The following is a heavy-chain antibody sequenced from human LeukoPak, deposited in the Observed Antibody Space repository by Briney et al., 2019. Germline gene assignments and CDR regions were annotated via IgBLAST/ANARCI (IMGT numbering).Heavy chain of an antibody. CDR2: VDPEDGRT. Sequence: ASVKVSCKASGYTFIRYHMHLVRQAPGKALECMGRVDPEDGRTIYAETFRDRVTITADRSTDTVYLEVTRLNSDDTAVYFCATVAMLSTAFYFDHWGQGTLVTVSS. J-gene: IGHJ4*02. CDR3: ATVAMLSTAFYFDH. D-gene: IGHD3-3*02. V-gene: IGHV1-69-2*01. CDR1: GYTFIRYH.